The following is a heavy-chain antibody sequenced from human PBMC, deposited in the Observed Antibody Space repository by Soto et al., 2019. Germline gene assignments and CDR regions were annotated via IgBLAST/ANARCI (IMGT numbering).Heavy chain of an antibody. Sequence: SVKVSCKASGGTFSSYAISWVRQAPGQGLEWMGGIIPIFGTANYAQKFQGRVTITADESTSTAYMELSSLRSEDTAVYYCARDLSSIAARSTPDAFDIWGQGTMVTVS. CDR2: IIPIFGTA. D-gene: IGHD6-6*01. CDR1: GGTFSSYA. J-gene: IGHJ3*02. V-gene: IGHV1-69*13. CDR3: ARDLSSIAARSTPDAFDI.